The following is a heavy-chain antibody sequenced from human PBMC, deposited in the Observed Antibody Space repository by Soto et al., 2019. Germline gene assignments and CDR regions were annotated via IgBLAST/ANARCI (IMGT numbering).Heavy chain of an antibody. CDR2: IKQDGSEK. V-gene: IGHV3-7*01. J-gene: IGHJ6*02. D-gene: IGHD4-17*01. CDR1: GFTFSSYW. Sequence: GGSLRLSCAASGFTFSSYWMSWVRQAPGKGLEWVANIKQDGSEKYYVDSVKGRFTISRDNAKNSLYLQMNSLRAEDTAVYYCAREDYGDYSHYYYGMDVWGQGTTVTVSS. CDR3: AREDYGDYSHYYYGMDV.